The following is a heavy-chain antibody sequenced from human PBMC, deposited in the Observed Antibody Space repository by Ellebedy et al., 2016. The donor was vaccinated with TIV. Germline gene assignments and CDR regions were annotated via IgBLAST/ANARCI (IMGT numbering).Heavy chain of an antibody. D-gene: IGHD3-3*01. Sequence: GESLKISCAASGFTFSTYDMHWVRQATGKGLEWVTAINTAGNTYYSGSVKGRFTIFRDNSKNTLYLQMNSLGAADTAVYYCARDRHYEFWSGGYYFGMDVWGQGTTVTVSS. CDR2: INTAGNT. CDR3: ARDRHYEFWSGGYYFGMDV. V-gene: IGHV3-13*01. J-gene: IGHJ6*02. CDR1: GFTFSTYD.